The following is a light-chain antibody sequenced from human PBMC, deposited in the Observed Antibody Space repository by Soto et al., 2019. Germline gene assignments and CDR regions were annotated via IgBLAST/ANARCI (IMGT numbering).Light chain of an antibody. CDR3: QQYGYSTIT. CDR1: QDISTW. CDR2: AAS. V-gene: IGKV1-12*01. Sequence: DIQMAQSPSSVSASVGDRVTITCGASQDISTWLVWYQQEPGKAPKLLIYAASRLENGVPSRFGGSGSGTDFTLTISRLEPEDFALYYCQQYGYSTITFAQGTRLEI. J-gene: IGKJ5*01.